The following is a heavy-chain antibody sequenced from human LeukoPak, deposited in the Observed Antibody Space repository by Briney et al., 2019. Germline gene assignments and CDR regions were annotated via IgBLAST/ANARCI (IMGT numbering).Heavy chain of an antibody. CDR3: VLKVRFDY. CDR2: ISNSGGNT. CDR1: GFTFSSYA. J-gene: IGHJ4*02. V-gene: IGHV3-23*01. D-gene: IGHD2-15*01. Sequence: PGVSLRLSCAASGFTFSSYAMSWVRQAPGKGLEWVSDISNSGGNTYYADSVKGRFTISRDNSKDTLSLQMNSLRAEDTAVYYCVLKVRFDYWGQGTLVTVSS.